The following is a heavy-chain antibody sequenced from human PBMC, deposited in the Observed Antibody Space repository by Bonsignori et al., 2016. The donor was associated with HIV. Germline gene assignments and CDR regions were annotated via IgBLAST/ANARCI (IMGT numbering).Heavy chain of an antibody. CDR3: AREVKGSAFDI. CDR1: GGSISSGSYY. D-gene: IGHD3-10*01. V-gene: IGHV4-61*02. Sequence: SETLSLTCTVSGGSISSGSYYWSWIRQPAGKRLEWIGRIYTSGSTNYNPSLKSRVTISVDTSKNQFSLKLSSVTAADTAVYYCAREVKGSAFDIWGQGTMVTVSS. CDR2: IYTSGST. J-gene: IGHJ3*02.